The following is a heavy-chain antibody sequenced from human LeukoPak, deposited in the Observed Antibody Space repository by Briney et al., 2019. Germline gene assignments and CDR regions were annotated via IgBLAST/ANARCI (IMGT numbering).Heavy chain of an antibody. J-gene: IGHJ5*02. V-gene: IGHV3-7*01. CDR1: GFTFSSYW. CDR3: ASFRSSWYFRGWFDP. CDR2: IKHDGSEK. D-gene: IGHD6-13*01. Sequence: GGSLRLSCAASGFTFSSYWMSWVRQAPGKGLEWVANIKHDGSEKYYVDSVKGRFTISRDNAKNSLYLQMNSLRAEDTAVYYCASFRSSWYFRGWFDPWGQGTLVTVSS.